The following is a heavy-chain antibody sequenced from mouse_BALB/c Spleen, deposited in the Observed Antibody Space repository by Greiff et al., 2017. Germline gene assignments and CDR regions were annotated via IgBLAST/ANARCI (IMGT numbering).Heavy chain of an antibody. V-gene: IGHV1-15*01. Sequence: VKLQESGAELVRPGASVTLSCKASGYTFTDYEMHWVKQTPVHGLEWIGAIDPETGGTAYNQKFKGKATLTADKSSSTAYMELRSLTSEDSAVYYCTRRPIYDGYSYAMDYWGQGTSVTVSS. J-gene: IGHJ4*01. CDR2: IDPETGGT. D-gene: IGHD2-3*01. CDR1: GYTFTDYE. CDR3: TRRPIYDGYSYAMDY.